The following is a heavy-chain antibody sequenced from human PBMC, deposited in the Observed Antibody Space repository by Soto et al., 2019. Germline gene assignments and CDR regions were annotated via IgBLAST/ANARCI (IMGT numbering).Heavy chain of an antibody. J-gene: IGHJ4*02. CDR3: SRGILV. CDR2: ISYGGTT. Sequence: QVQLQESGRGLVKPSQTLSLTCTVSGGSMNSGGYCWNWIRQHPGEGLEWIGCISYGGTTSYNPSLKSRLTISVDTSKNQFSLMLNSVTAADTAVYYCSRGILVWGQGTLITVSS. CDR1: GGSMNSGGYC. D-gene: IGHD2-15*01. V-gene: IGHV4-31*03.